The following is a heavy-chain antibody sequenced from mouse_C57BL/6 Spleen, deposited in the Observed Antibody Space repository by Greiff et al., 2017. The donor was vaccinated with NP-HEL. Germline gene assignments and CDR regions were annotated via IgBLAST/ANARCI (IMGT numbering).Heavy chain of an antibody. CDR1: GYTFTSYW. V-gene: IGHV1-64*01. J-gene: IGHJ3*01. D-gene: IGHD2-5*01. CDR3: ALAYYSNYGVAY. Sequence: QVQLQQPGAELVKPGASVKLSCKASGYTFTSYWMHWVKQRPGQGLEWIGMIHPNSGSTNYNEKLKSKATLTVDKSSSTAYMQLSSLTSEDSAVYYCALAYYSNYGVAYWGQGTLVTVSA. CDR2: IHPNSGST.